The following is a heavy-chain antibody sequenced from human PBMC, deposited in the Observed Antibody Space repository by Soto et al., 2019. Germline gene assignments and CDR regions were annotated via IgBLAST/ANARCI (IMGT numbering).Heavy chain of an antibody. J-gene: IGHJ4*02. Sequence: QVQLVQSGAEVKKPGASVKVSCKASGYTFNIYGISWVRQAPGQGLEWMGWISGYNGNTDYAQKLQGRVTMTTDTSTSTAFMELRSLRSDDTAVYYCARGRYCSGGSCHSPFDSWGQGTLVTVSS. V-gene: IGHV1-18*01. CDR1: GYTFNIYG. D-gene: IGHD2-15*01. CDR3: ARGRYCSGGSCHSPFDS. CDR2: ISGYNGNT.